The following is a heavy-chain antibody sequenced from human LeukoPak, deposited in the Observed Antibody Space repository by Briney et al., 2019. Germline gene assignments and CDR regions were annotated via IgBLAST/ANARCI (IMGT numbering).Heavy chain of an antibody. CDR1: GFTFSSYG. J-gene: IGHJ4*02. CDR3: ARDPLGAAADTPQD. V-gene: IGHV3-33*01. Sequence: GGSLRLSCAASGFTFSSYGMHWVRQAPGKGLEWVAVIWYDGSNKYYADSVKGRFTISRDNSKNTLYLQMNSLRAEDTAVYYCARDPLGAAADTPQDWGQGTLVTVSS. D-gene: IGHD6-13*01. CDR2: IWYDGSNK.